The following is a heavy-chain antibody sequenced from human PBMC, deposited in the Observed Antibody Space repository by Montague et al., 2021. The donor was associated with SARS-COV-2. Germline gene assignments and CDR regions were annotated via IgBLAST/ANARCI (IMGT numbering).Heavy chain of an antibody. Sequence: SETLSLTCTVSGGSISSSSYYWGWIRQPPGKGLEWIGSIYYSGSTYYNPSLKSRVTISVDTSKNQCSLKLSSVTAADTAVYYCARHVYDILTGYYTYWYFDLWGRGTLVTVSS. CDR2: IYYSGST. V-gene: IGHV4-39*01. J-gene: IGHJ2*01. CDR3: ARHVYDILTGYYTYWYFDL. D-gene: IGHD3-9*01. CDR1: GGSISSSSYY.